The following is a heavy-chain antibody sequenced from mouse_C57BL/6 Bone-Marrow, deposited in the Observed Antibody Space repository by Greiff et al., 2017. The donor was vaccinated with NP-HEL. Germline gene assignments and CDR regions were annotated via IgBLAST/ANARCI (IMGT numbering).Heavy chain of an antibody. D-gene: IGHD2-2*01. CDR3: VRWFLYAMDY. J-gene: IGHJ4*01. V-gene: IGHV10-1*01. Sequence: DVQLQESGGGLVQPKGSLKLSCAASGFSFNTYAMNWVRQAPGKGLEWVARIRSKSNNYATYYADSVKDRFTISRDDSESMLYLQMNNLKTEDTAMYYCVRWFLYAMDYWGQGTSVTVSS. CDR1: GFSFNTYA. CDR2: IRSKSNNYAT.